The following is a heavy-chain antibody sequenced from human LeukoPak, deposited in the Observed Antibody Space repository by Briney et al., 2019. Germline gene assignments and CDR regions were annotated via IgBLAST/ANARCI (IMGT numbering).Heavy chain of an antibody. Sequence: WASVKVSCTASGYTFTSYGISWVRQAPGQGLEWMGWISAYNGNTNYAQKLQGRVTMTTDTSTSTAYMELRSLRSDDTAVYYCARDSPGGVFWSGYYLDYWGQGTLVTVSS. CDR3: ARDSPGGVFWSGYYLDY. CDR1: GYTFTSYG. D-gene: IGHD3-3*01. J-gene: IGHJ4*02. V-gene: IGHV1-18*01. CDR2: ISAYNGNT.